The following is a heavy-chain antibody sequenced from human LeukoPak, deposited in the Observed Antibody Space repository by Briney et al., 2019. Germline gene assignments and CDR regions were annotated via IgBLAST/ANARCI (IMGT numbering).Heavy chain of an antibody. Sequence: GGSLRLSCIASGFTFTNAWMSWVRQAPGKGLEWVGRIKAKTHGGTTDYAAPVNGRFAISRGDSTNTVYLQMNSLKTDDTALYYCVTEGFTYGFHSCDTWGQGTTVTISS. CDR3: VTEGFTYGFHSCDT. CDR2: IKAKTHGGTT. D-gene: IGHD5-18*01. CDR1: GFTFTNAW. V-gene: IGHV3-15*01. J-gene: IGHJ3*02.